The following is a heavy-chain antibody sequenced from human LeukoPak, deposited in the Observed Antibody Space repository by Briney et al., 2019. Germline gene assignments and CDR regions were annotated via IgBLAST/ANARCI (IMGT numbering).Heavy chain of an antibody. Sequence: GGSLRLSCAASGFTFSSYWMSWVRQAPGKGLEWVANIKQDGSEKYYVDSVKDRFTISRDNAKNSLYLQMNSLRAEDTAVYYCARDLASYGDYFTDYWGQGTLVTVSS. J-gene: IGHJ4*02. V-gene: IGHV3-7*01. D-gene: IGHD4-17*01. CDR2: IKQDGSEK. CDR3: ARDLASYGDYFTDY. CDR1: GFTFSSYW.